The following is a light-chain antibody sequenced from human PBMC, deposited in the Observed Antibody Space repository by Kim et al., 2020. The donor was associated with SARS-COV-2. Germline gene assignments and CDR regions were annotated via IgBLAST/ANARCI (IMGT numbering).Light chain of an antibody. CDR3: NSRGSGGNPWA. Sequence: SSELTQDPAVSVALGQTVRITCQGDSLRKYYASWYQQKPGQAPVLVIYGKNNRPSGIPDRFSGSSSGNTASLTITGAQAEDEADYYCNSRGSGGNPWAFG. CDR1: SLRKYY. J-gene: IGLJ3*02. V-gene: IGLV3-19*01. CDR2: GKN.